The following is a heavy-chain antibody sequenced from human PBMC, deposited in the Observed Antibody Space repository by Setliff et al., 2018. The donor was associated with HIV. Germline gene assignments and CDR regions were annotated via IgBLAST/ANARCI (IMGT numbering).Heavy chain of an antibody. V-gene: IGHV7-4-1*02. J-gene: IGHJ4*02. CDR3: ARDGADYNFRSGTHPFDI. CDR2: INTDSGTP. CDR1: ADTFTNCL. D-gene: IGHD3-3*01. Sequence: GASVKVSCKASADTFTNCLINWVRQAPGQGLEWMGWINTDSGTPTYAQAFTGRFVFSLDTSVSTAYLQISSLEAEDTALYYCARDGADYNFRSGTHPFDIWGQGTLVTVSS.